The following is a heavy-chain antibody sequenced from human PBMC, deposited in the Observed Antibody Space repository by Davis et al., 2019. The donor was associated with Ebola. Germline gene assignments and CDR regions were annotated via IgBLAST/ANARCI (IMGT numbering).Heavy chain of an antibody. V-gene: IGHV3-30*02. CDR3: ARDGEAFDSSGAYEVPFDN. CDR1: GFTFSRYG. CDR2: IRYDGTNN. Sequence: GESLKISCAASGFTFSRYGMFWFRQGPGKGLEWVAFIRYDGTNNLYADSVRGRFTISRDNAKNSVYLQINNLRAEDTAVYYCARDGEAFDSSGAYEVPFDNWGQGTTVTVSS. J-gene: IGHJ4*02. D-gene: IGHD3-22*01.